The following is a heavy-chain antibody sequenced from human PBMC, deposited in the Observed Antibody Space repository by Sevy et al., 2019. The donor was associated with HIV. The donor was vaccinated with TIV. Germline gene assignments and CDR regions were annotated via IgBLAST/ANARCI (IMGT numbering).Heavy chain of an antibody. CDR3: ARDKRYGDYEDAFDI. J-gene: IGHJ3*02. CDR2: ISSSSSYI. CDR1: GFTFSSYN. V-gene: IGHV3-21*01. Sequence: GSLRLSCAASGFTFSSYNMNWVRQAPGKGLEWVSCISSSSSYINYADSVRGRFTISRDNAKNSLYLQMNSLRAEDTAVYYCARDKRYGDYEDAFDIWGQGTMVTVSS. D-gene: IGHD4-17*01.